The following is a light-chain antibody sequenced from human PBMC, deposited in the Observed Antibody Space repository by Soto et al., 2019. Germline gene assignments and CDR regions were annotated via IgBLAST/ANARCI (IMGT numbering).Light chain of an antibody. CDR1: QSVSSN. J-gene: IGKJ5*01. CDR3: QQRSNWPIT. Sequence: EIVMTQSPATLSVSPGGGVTLSCRASQSVSSNLAWYQQRPGQAPRLLIYGASTRATGIPARFSGSGSGTEFTLTISSLQSEDFAVYYCQQRSNWPITFGQGTRRRL. V-gene: IGKV3-15*01. CDR2: GAS.